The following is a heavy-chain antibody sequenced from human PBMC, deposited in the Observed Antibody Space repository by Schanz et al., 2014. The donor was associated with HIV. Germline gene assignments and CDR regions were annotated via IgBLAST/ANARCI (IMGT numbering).Heavy chain of an antibody. J-gene: IGHJ3*02. V-gene: IGHV3-30*18. CDR2: TSYDGANK. CDR1: GFAFSNYG. CDR3: AKDMGSGSYEAFDI. Sequence: QVQLVESGGGVVQPGRSLRLSCAASGFAFSNYGMHWARQAPGKGLEWVAVTSYDGANKYYGDTVKGRFTISRDNSKNTLYLQMNSLRAEDTALYYCAKDMGSGSYEAFDIWGQGTMVTVSS. D-gene: IGHD1-26*01.